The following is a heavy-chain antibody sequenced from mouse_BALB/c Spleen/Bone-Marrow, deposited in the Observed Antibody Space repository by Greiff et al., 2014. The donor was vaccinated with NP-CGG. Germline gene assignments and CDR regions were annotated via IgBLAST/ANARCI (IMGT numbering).Heavy chain of an antibody. CDR3: AAYYRYDVAFAY. Sequence: EVKLVESGGGLVQPGGSLKLSCAASGFTFSSYTMSWVRQTPEKRLEWVAYISNGGGSTYYPDTVKGRFTISRDNAKNTLYLQMSSLKSEDTAMYYCAAYYRYDVAFAYWGQGTLVTVSA. V-gene: IGHV5-12-2*01. J-gene: IGHJ3*01. CDR1: GFTFSSYT. D-gene: IGHD2-14*01. CDR2: ISNGGGST.